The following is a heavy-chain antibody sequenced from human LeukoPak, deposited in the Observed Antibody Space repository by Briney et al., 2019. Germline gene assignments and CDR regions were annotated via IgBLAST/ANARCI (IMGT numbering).Heavy chain of an antibody. CDR2: IYSSGRT. J-gene: IGHJ4*02. CDR3: AGLPIWFGESGYFDY. Sequence: SETLSLTCSVSGGSISSYYWSWIRQPPGKGLEWIGYIYSSGRTSYNPSLKSRVTISVDTSKNQFSLKLSSVTAADTAVYYCAGLPIWFGESGYFDYWGQGTLVTVSS. D-gene: IGHD3-10*01. V-gene: IGHV4-4*08. CDR1: GGSISSYY.